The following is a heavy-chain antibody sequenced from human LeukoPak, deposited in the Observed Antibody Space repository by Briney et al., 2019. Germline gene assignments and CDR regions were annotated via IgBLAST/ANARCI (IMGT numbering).Heavy chain of an antibody. V-gene: IGHV4-34*01. CDR2: INHSGST. CDR3: ASRRQWLVRFDY. Sequence: PSETLSLTCAVYGGSFSGYYWSWIRQPPGKGLEWIGEINHSGSTNYNPSLKSRVTISVDTSKNQFSLKLSPVTAADTAVYYCASRRQWLVRFDYWGQGTLVTVSS. CDR1: GGSFSGYY. J-gene: IGHJ4*02. D-gene: IGHD6-19*01.